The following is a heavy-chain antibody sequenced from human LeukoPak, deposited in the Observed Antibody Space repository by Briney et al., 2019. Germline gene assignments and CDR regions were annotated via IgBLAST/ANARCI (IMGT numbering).Heavy chain of an antibody. V-gene: IGHV3-21*01. CDR1: GFTVSSNY. CDR3: ARDPLGVHDSSGYLFDY. Sequence: KAGGSLRLSCAASGFTVSSNYMSWVRQAPGKGLEWVSSISSSSSYIYYADSVKGRFTISRDNAKNSLYLQMNSLRAEDTAVYYCARDPLGVHDSSGYLFDYWGQGTLVTVSS. J-gene: IGHJ4*02. D-gene: IGHD3-22*01. CDR2: ISSSSSYI.